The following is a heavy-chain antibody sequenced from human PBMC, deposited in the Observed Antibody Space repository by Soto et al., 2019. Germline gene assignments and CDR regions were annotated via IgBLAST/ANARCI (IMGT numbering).Heavy chain of an antibody. CDR3: ARALTIFGVVISNNWFGP. CDR1: GYSISTGYY. Sequence: SETLSPTFAVSGYSISTGYYWGWTRQPPGKGLEWIGSIYPSGSTYYNPHLKSRLTISVDTPKNQLSLKLSSVTAADTAVYYCARALTIFGVVISNNWFGPWGQGTLVTVS. V-gene: IGHV4-38-2*01. D-gene: IGHD3-3*01. CDR2: IYPSGST. J-gene: IGHJ5*02.